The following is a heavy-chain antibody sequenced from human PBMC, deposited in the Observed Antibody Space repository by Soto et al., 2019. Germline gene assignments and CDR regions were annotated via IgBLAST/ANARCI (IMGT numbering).Heavy chain of an antibody. V-gene: IGHV2-5*02. CDR3: AHRIGGEYFQH. CDR1: GFSLSTSGVG. J-gene: IGHJ1*01. CDR2: IYWDDDK. Sequence: QITLKESGPTLVKPTQTLTLTCTFSGFSLSTSGVGVGWIRQPPGKALEWLALIYWDDDKRYSPSLKSRLTVSKDTSKNQVVLTMTNMDPVDTATYYCAHRIGGEYFQHWGQGTLVTVSS.